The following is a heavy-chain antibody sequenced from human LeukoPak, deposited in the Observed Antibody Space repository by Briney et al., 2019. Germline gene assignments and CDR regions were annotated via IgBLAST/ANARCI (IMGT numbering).Heavy chain of an antibody. CDR2: ISSSSSYI. D-gene: IGHD3-3*01. V-gene: IGHV3-21*01. J-gene: IGHJ3*02. Sequence: GGSLRLSCAASGFTFSSYSMNWVRQAPGKGLEWVSSISSSSSYIYYADSVKGRFTISRDNAKNSLYLQMNSLRAEDTAVYYCARDVTIDAFDIWGQGTMVTVSS. CDR1: GFTFSSYS. CDR3: ARDVTIDAFDI.